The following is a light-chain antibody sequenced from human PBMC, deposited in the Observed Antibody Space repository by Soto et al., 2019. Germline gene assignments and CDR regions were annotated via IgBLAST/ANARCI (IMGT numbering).Light chain of an antibody. Sequence: DIQMTQSPSSLSASVGDRVTITCRASQSISSYLNWYQQKPGKAPKLLIYAASSLQSWVPSRFSGSGSGTDFTLTISSMQPEDFATYYCQQSYRTPWTFGQGTKLEIK. V-gene: IGKV1-39*01. CDR3: QQSYRTPWT. CDR2: AAS. CDR1: QSISSY. J-gene: IGKJ1*01.